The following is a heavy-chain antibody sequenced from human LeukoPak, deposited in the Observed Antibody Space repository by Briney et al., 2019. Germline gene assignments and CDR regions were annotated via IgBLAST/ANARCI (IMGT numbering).Heavy chain of an antibody. Sequence: SETLSLTCTVSGGSISSGSYYWSWIRQPAGKGLEWIGRIYTSGSTNYNPSLKSRVTISVDTSKNQFSLKLSSVTAADTAVYYCARDHGYCSSTSCYQAFDPWGQGTLVTVSS. CDR1: GGSISSGSYY. D-gene: IGHD2-2*03. CDR2: IYTSGST. CDR3: ARDHGYCSSTSCYQAFDP. J-gene: IGHJ5*02. V-gene: IGHV4-61*02.